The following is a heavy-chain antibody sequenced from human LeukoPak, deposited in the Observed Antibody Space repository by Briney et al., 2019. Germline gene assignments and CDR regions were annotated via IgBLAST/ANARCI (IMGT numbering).Heavy chain of an antibody. CDR1: GGSFSGYY. Sequence: SETLSLTCAVYGGSFSGYYWSWIRQPPGKGLEWIGEINHSGSTNYNPSLKSRVTISVDTSKNQLSLKLSSVTAADTAVYYCASHVSRYYCSGGSCYLYYYGMDVWGQGTTVTVSS. CDR3: ASHVSRYYCSGGSCYLYYYGMDV. D-gene: IGHD2-15*01. V-gene: IGHV4-34*01. CDR2: INHSGST. J-gene: IGHJ6*02.